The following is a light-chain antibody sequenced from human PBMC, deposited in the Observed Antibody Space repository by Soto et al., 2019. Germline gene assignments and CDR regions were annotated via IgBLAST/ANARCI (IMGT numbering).Light chain of an antibody. CDR3: QQYYISWS. CDR2: GAS. Sequence: EIVMTQSPATLSVSPGERATLSCRASQSVSSSLAWYQQKPGQAPRLLIYGASTRATGIPARFSGSGSGTEFTLTISSLQPEDFATYSCQQYYISWSFGQGTKVDIK. J-gene: IGKJ1*01. V-gene: IGKV3-15*01. CDR1: QSVSSS.